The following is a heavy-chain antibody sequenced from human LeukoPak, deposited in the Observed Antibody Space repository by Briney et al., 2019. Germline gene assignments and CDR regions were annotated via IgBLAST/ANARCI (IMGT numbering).Heavy chain of an antibody. V-gene: IGHV3-30*02. CDR1: GFTFSSYG. Sequence: GGSLRLSCAASGFTFSSYGMHWVRQAPGKGLEWVAFIRYDGSNKYYADSVKGRFTISRDNSKNTLYLQMNNLRAEDTAVYYCAKDYYDSSGYWGENDWGQGTLVTVS. D-gene: IGHD3-22*01. J-gene: IGHJ4*02. CDR3: AKDYYDSSGYWGEND. CDR2: IRYDGSNK.